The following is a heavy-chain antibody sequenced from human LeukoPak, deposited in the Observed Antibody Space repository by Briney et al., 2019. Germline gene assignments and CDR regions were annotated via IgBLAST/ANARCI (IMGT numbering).Heavy chain of an antibody. CDR1: GGSISSSSYY. D-gene: IGHD3-22*01. CDR3: VRHRITMIVVVPFVDWFDP. J-gene: IGHJ5*02. V-gene: IGHV4-39*01. Sequence: PSETLSLTCTVSGGSISSSSYYWGWIRQPPGKGLEWIGSIYYSGSTYYNPSLKSRVTISVDTSKNQFSLKLSSVTAADTAVYYCVRHRITMIVVVPFVDWFDPWGQGTLVTVSS. CDR2: IYYSGST.